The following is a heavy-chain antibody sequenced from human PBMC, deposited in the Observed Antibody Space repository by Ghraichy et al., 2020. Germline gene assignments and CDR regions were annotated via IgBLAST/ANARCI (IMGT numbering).Heavy chain of an antibody. Sequence: GGSLRLSCAGSGFSLSETWMSWVRQAPGKGLEWLGRVKTKRDGRKIDYAAPVKGRIVMSRDDSRNMFFLQMNSLKTEDTGLYFCTTEPRDCGQGTLVTVSS. CDR2: VKTKRDGRKI. CDR1: GFSLSETW. J-gene: IGHJ4*02. V-gene: IGHV3-15*01. CDR3: TTEPRD.